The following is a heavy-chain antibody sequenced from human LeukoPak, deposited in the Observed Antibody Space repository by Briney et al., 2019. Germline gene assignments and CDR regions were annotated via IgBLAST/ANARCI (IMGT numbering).Heavy chain of an antibody. V-gene: IGHV4-39*01. Sequence: SETLSLTCTVSGDITHYWGWIRQPPGKGLECIGSIYFSGSAYYNPSLRSRVTISLDTSKKQLSLKLNSVTAADTAVYYCARHNGGGVGSYVAPGPPDYFDYWGQGTLVTVSS. D-gene: IGHD1-26*01. CDR2: IYFSGSA. CDR1: GDITHY. CDR3: ARHNGGGVGSYVAPGPPDYFDY. J-gene: IGHJ4*02.